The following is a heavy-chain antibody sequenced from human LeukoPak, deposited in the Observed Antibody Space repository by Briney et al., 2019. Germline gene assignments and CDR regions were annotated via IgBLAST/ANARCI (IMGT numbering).Heavy chain of an antibody. D-gene: IGHD5-24*01. CDR2: IYATET. CDR1: GGSISSSNYY. Sequence: SETLSLTCTVSGGSISSSNYYWSWIRQPAGKGLEWIGRIYATETDFNPSLKSRLTMSIDTSKNQFSLKLRSVTAADTGVYYCARHQGWLQWEYWGQGTLVTVSS. V-gene: IGHV4-61*02. CDR3: ARHQGWLQWEY. J-gene: IGHJ4*02.